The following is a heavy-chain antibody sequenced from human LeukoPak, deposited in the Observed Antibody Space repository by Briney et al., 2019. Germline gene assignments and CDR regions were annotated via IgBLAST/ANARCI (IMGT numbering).Heavy chain of an antibody. Sequence: PGGSLRLSCAASGFTVSSNYMSWVRQAPGKGLEWVSVIYSGGSTYYADSVKGRFTISRDNSKNTLYLQMNSLRAEDTAVYYCARDMAGYCSGGSCYYYYMDVWGKGTRVSVSS. J-gene: IGHJ6*03. CDR1: GFTVSSNY. CDR3: ARDMAGYCSGGSCYYYYMDV. D-gene: IGHD2-15*01. CDR2: IYSGGST. V-gene: IGHV3-66*02.